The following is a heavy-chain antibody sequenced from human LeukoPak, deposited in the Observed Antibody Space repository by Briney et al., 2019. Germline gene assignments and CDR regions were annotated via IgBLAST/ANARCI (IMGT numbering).Heavy chain of an antibody. CDR2: ISGSGGST. Sequence: GGSLRLSCAASGFTFSSYAMSWVRQAPGKGLEWVSAISGSGGSTYYADSVKGRFTISRENSKNTLYLQMNSLRAEDTAVYYCAKDVRASGSPYFDYWGQGTLVTVSS. D-gene: IGHD3-22*01. V-gene: IGHV3-23*01. J-gene: IGHJ4*02. CDR3: AKDVRASGSPYFDY. CDR1: GFTFSSYA.